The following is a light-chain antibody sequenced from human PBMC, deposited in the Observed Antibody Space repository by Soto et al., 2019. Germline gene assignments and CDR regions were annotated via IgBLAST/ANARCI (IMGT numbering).Light chain of an antibody. Sequence: EIVLTQSPATLSLSPGERATLSCRASQSVGSYLAWYQQKPGQAPRLLIYDTSSRATGIPPRFSGSGSGTDFTLTISRLEPEDFAVYYCQQRSTWPRTFGQGTKVEIK. CDR3: QQRSTWPRT. J-gene: IGKJ1*01. V-gene: IGKV3-11*01. CDR1: QSVGSY. CDR2: DTS.